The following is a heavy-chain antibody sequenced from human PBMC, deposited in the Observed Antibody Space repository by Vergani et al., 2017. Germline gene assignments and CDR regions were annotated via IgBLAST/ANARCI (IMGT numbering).Heavy chain of an antibody. CDR2: IHPADSDT. Sequence: EVQLVQSGAEVKKPGESLKISCQISGYSFTNYGIGWVRQMPGKGLEWMGIIHPADSDTRYSPSFQGQVTISVDKSISTAYLQRSSLRASDSAMYYCARLXGRDSSGSKYFDYWGQGTLVTVSS. V-gene: IGHV5-51*01. CDR3: ARLXGRDSSGSKYFDY. D-gene: IGHD3-22*01. J-gene: IGHJ4*02. CDR1: GYSFTNYG.